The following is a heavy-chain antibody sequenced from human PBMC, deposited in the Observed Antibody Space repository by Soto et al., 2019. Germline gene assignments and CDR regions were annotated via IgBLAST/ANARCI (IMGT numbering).Heavy chain of an antibody. CDR3: ARDRSITGTTGDYYYYMDV. V-gene: IGHV1-69*08. Sequence: QVQLVQSGAEVKKPGSSVKVSCKASGGTFSSYTISWVRQAPGQGLEWMGRISPILGIAKYAQKFQGRVTITADKSTSTAYMELSSLRPEDTAMYYCARDRSITGTTGDYYYYMDVWGNGTTVTVSS. CDR1: GGTFSSYT. CDR2: ISPILGIA. J-gene: IGHJ6*03. D-gene: IGHD1-7*01.